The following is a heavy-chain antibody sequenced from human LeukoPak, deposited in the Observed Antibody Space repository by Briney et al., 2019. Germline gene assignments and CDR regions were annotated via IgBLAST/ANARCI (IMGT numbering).Heavy chain of an antibody. J-gene: IGHJ4*02. D-gene: IGHD3-10*01. CDR2: IYSGGST. Sequence: PGGSLRLSCAASGFTVGSNYMSWVRQAPGKGLEWVSVIYSGGSTYYADSVKGRFTISRHNSKNTLYLQMNSLRAEDTAVYYCARGSRAGDYDYWGQGTLVTVSS. CDR3: ARGSRAGDYDY. CDR1: GFTVGSNY. V-gene: IGHV3-53*04.